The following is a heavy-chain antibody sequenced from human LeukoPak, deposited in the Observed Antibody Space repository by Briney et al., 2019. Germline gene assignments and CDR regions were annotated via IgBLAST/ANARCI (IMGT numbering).Heavy chain of an antibody. D-gene: IGHD3-22*01. CDR1: GGSISSYY. CDR2: IYYSGST. V-gene: IGHV4-59*01. J-gene: IGHJ5*02. CDR3: ARGPQYSSGWYDH. Sequence: SETLSLTCTVSGGSISSYYWSWVRQPPGKGLEWIGYIYYSGSTNYNPSPKSRVTISVDTSKNQFSLKLSSVTAADTAVYYCARGPQYSSGWYDHWGQGILVTVSS.